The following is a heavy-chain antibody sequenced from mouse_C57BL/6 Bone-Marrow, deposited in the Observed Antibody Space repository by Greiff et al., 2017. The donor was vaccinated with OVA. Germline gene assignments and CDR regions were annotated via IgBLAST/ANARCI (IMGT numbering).Heavy chain of an antibody. CDR2: ISYDGSN. V-gene: IGHV3-6*01. D-gene: IGHD2-2*01. CDR1: GYSITSGYY. Sequence: EVQLVESGPGLVKPSQSLSLTCSVTGYSITSGYYWNWIRQFPGNKLEWMGYISYDGSNNYNPSLKNRISITRDTSKNQFFLKLNSVTTEDTATYYCASRFIYYGSFFAYWGQGTLVTVSA. CDR3: ASRFIYYGSFFAY. J-gene: IGHJ3*01.